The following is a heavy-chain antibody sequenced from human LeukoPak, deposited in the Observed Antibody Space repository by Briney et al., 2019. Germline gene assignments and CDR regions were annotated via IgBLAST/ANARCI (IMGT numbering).Heavy chain of an antibody. D-gene: IGHD6-19*01. CDR3: EIGIAVAAFDY. V-gene: IGHV3-64D*06. Sequence: QPGGSLRLSCSASGFTFSSYAMHWVRQAPGKGLEYVSAISSSGGSTYYADSVKGRFTISRDNSKNTLYLQMSSLRAEDTAVYYCEIGIAVAAFDYWGQGTLVTVSS. CDR2: ISSSGGST. CDR1: GFTFSSYA. J-gene: IGHJ4*02.